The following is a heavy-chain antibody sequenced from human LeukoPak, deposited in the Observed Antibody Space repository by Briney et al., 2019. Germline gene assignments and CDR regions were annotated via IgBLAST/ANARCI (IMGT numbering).Heavy chain of an antibody. J-gene: IGHJ4*02. CDR3: AKDQDYYDSSGYYS. D-gene: IGHD3-22*01. Sequence: GGSLRLSCAASGFTVSSNYMSWVRQAPGKGLEWVSVIYSGGSTYYADSVKGRFTISRDNSKNTLYLQMNSLRAEDTAVYYCAKDQDYYDSSGYYSWGQGTLVTVSS. V-gene: IGHV3-66*02. CDR1: GFTVSSNY. CDR2: IYSGGST.